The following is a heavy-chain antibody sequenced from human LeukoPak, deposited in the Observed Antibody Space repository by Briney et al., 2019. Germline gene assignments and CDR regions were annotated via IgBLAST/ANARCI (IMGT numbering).Heavy chain of an antibody. CDR1: GGSISSYY. CDR3: VRDADCYDTGCHYHGVY. J-gene: IGHJ4*02. Sequence: PSETLSLTCTVSGGSISSYYWSWIRQPPGKGLEWIGEINHSGSTNYNPSLKSRVTISVDTSKNQFSLKLSSVTAADTAVYYCVRDADCYDTGCHYHGVYWGQGTLVSVSS. CDR2: INHSGST. D-gene: IGHD3-3*01. V-gene: IGHV4-34*01.